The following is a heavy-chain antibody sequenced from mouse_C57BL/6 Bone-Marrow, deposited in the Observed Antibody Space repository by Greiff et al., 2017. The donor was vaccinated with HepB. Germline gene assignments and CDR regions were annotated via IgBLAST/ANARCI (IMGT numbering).Heavy chain of an antibody. J-gene: IGHJ1*03. V-gene: IGHV14-2*01. Sequence: VQLQQPGAELVKPGASVKLSCTASGFNIKDYYMHWVKQRPEQGLEWIGRIDPEDGETRYAPKFKGKATITADTSSNPAYLQLSRLTSEATAVYYCSRGGAIYYGNHWYFDFWGTGTPVTVSS. D-gene: IGHD2-1*01. CDR3: SRGGAIYYGNHWYFDF. CDR2: IDPEDGET. CDR1: GFNIKDYY.